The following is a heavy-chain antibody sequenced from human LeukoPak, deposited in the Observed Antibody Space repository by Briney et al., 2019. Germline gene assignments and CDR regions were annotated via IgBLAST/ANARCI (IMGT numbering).Heavy chain of an antibody. Sequence: ASVKVSCKASGGTFSSYAISWVRQAPGQGLEWMGGIIPIFGTANYAQKFQGRVTITADESTSTAYMELSSLRSEDTAVYYCARDPVTYDSSGKGTSFDYWGQGTLVTVSS. J-gene: IGHJ4*02. D-gene: IGHD3-22*01. CDR3: ARDPVTYDSSGKGTSFDY. CDR1: GGTFSSYA. CDR2: IIPIFGTA. V-gene: IGHV1-69*13.